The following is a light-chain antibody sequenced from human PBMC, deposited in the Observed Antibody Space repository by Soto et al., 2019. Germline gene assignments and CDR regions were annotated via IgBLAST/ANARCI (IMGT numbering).Light chain of an antibody. CDR1: SSDIGAGYD. CDR3: QSYESSLSAVV. V-gene: IGLV1-40*01. J-gene: IGLJ2*01. Sequence: QSVLTQPASVSGAPGQRVTISCTGSSSDIGAGYDVHWYQQLPGTAPKLLIYGNSNRPSGVSDRFSGSKSGTSASLAITGLQAEDEADYYCQSYESSLSAVVFGGGTKLTVL. CDR2: GNS.